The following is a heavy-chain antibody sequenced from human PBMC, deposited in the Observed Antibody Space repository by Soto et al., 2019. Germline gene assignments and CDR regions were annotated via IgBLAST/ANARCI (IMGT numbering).Heavy chain of an antibody. J-gene: IGHJ6*02. D-gene: IGHD4-17*01. Sequence: EGSLRLSFATSGFTFSSYPMSWVRQTPGKGLELVSAISGSGGSTYYAHAVKGRFTISRDNSKNTLYLQMNSLRAEDTAVYYCAKTPIFYYGGYTHPLSGMDVWGQETTVTVSS. V-gene: IGHV3-23*01. CDR1: GFTFSSYP. CDR2: ISGSGGST. CDR3: AKTPIFYYGGYTHPLSGMDV.